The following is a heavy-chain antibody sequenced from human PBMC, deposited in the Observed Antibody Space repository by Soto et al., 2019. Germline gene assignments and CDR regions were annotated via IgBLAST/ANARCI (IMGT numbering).Heavy chain of an antibody. Sequence: HPXGWLRRPCTASGCTFSRDGMSWVRQAPGKGLEWVSLITDNGGSTYYADSVKGRFTISRDNTKNKLFLQMNSLRAEDTAVYYCAKERATTTAFDYWGQGALVTVSS. CDR1: GCTFSRDG. D-gene: IGHD1-1*01. J-gene: IGHJ4*02. V-gene: IGHV3-23*01. CDR3: AKERATTTAFDY. CDR2: ITDNGGST.